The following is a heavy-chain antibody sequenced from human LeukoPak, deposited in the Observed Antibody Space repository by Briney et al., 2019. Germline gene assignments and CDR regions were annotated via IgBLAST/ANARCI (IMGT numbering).Heavy chain of an antibody. CDR1: GFTFSSYG. J-gene: IGHJ4*02. V-gene: IGHV3-30*18. CDR2: ISYDGSNK. D-gene: IGHD2-15*01. CDR3: AKDRGRTWVQVAN. Sequence: GGSLRLSCAASGFTFSSYGMHWVRQAPGKGLEWVAVISYDGSNKYYADSVKGRFTISRDNSKNTLYLQMNSLRVEDTAVYYCAKDRGRTWVQVANWGQGTLVTVS.